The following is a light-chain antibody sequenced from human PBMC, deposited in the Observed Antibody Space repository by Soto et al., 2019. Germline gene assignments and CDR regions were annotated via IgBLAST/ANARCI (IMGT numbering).Light chain of an antibody. V-gene: IGLV2-14*01. J-gene: IGLJ1*01. CDR2: EVS. CDR3: SSYTRSSTSIV. Sequence: QAALTHPASVSGSRGQSITISSTGASSDVGGYNYVSWYQQHPGKAPQVMIYEVSNRPSGVSNRLSGSKSGNTASLTISGLQAEDEADYYCSSYTRSSTSIVFGTGTKVTVL. CDR1: SSDVGGYNY.